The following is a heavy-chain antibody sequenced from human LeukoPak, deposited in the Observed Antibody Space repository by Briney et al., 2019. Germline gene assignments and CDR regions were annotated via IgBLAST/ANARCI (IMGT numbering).Heavy chain of an antibody. CDR1: GFTFSSYV. Sequence: GGSLRHACAASGFTFSSYVMHWVRQAPRKGLEWVAIISYDGSNEYYADSVKGRFTISRDNSKNTLYLQMNGLRAEETAVYYCAKDLRLWFGELGVDYWGQGTLVTVSS. D-gene: IGHD3-10*01. V-gene: IGHV3-30*04. CDR2: ISYDGSNE. CDR3: AKDLRLWFGELGVDY. J-gene: IGHJ4*02.